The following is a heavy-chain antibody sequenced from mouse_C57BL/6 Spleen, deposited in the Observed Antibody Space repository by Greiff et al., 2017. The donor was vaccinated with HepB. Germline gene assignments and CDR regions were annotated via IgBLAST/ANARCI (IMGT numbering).Heavy chain of an antibody. CDR3: ARSGSYDWYFDV. J-gene: IGHJ1*03. CDR2: IDPSDSYT. CDR1: GYTFTSYW. Sequence: QVQLQQPGAELVMPGASVKLSCKASGYTFTSYWMHWVKQRPGQGLEWIGEIDPSDSYTNYNQKFKGKSTLTVDKSSSTAYMQLSSLTSEDSAVYYCARSGSYDWYFDVWGTGTTVTVSS. V-gene: IGHV1-69*01. D-gene: IGHD1-1*02.